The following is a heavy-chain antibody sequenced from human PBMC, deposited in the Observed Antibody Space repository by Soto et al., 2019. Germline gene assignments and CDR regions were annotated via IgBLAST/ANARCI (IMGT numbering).Heavy chain of an antibody. Sequence: EVQLVESGGGLVQPGGSLRLSCEASGFTFRNSDMNWVRQGTGKGLEWVSGISAAGDPDYADSVEGRFTISRENAQNSFFLPMNSLRVGDTAVYYCARTDRDFYGLDVWGQGTTVSVSS. V-gene: IGHV3-13*05. CDR2: ISAAGDP. CDR1: GFTFRNSD. J-gene: IGHJ6*02. CDR3: ARTDRDFYGLDV.